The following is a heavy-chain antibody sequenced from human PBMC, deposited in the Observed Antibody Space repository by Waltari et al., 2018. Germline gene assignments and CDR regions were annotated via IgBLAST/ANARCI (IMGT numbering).Heavy chain of an antibody. CDR2: IRSKPNNYAT. Sequence: EVQVVESGGGLVQPGGSLKLSCATSGVTFSGSTIHWVRQTSGKGLEWIGRIRSKPNNYATRYTASVEGRFTISRDDSENTAYLQMSSLMTEDTAVYYCTGGAVTGTDFWGQGTLVTVSS. D-gene: IGHD6-13*01. CDR1: GVTFSGST. V-gene: IGHV3-73*01. J-gene: IGHJ4*02. CDR3: TGGAVTGTDF.